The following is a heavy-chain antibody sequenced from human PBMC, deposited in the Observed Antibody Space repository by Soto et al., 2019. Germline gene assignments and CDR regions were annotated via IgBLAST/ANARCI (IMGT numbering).Heavy chain of an antibody. Sequence: QVQLQQWGAGLLKPSETLSLTCAVYGGSFSGYYWSWIRQPPGKGLEWIGEINHSGSTNYNPSHKSRVTISVDTSKNQFSLKLSSVTAADTAVYYCARFRVRGVTYNWFDPWGQGTLVTVSS. CDR1: GGSFSGYY. J-gene: IGHJ5*02. CDR3: ARFRVRGVTYNWFDP. CDR2: INHSGST. D-gene: IGHD3-10*01. V-gene: IGHV4-34*01.